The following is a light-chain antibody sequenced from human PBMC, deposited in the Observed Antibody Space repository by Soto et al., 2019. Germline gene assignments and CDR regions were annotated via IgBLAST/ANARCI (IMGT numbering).Light chain of an antibody. CDR2: KAS. V-gene: IGKV1-5*03. CDR1: QTISNW. CDR3: QQYNSYSQT. Sequence: IQMTQSPSTLSASVGDRVTITCQASQTISNWLAWYQQKPGKAPKLLIYKASTLESGVPSRFSGSGSGTEFTLTISSLQPEEFATYYCQQYNSYSQTFGQGTKVEIK. J-gene: IGKJ1*01.